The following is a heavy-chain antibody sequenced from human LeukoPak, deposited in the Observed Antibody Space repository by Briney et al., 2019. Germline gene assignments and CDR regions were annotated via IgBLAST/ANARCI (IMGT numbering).Heavy chain of an antibody. V-gene: IGHV3-15*01. CDR2: IKSKTDGGTT. D-gene: IGHD2-2*01. CDR3: AKEKLGYCSGSSCYSTYYFDY. CDR1: GFTFSNAW. Sequence: TGGSLRLSCAASGFTFSNAWMSWVRQAPGKGLEWVGRIKSKTDGGTTDYAAPVKGRFTISRDDSKNTLYLQMNSLRAEDTAVYYCAKEKLGYCSGSSCYSTYYFDYWGQGTLVTVSS. J-gene: IGHJ4*02.